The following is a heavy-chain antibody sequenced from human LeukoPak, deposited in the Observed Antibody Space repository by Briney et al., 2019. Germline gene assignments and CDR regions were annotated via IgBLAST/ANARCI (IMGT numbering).Heavy chain of an antibody. CDR2: ITGNGGST. D-gene: IGHD3-10*01. CDR3: GRGPDPDDYYGSGSYTDY. J-gene: IGHJ4*02. CDR1: GFTFTSIA. V-gene: IGHV3-23*01. Sequence: TGGSLRLSRAASGFTFTSIAMSWVRQAPGKGLEWVSVITGNGGSTFYADSVRGRFTISRDNSKNTLFLQMNSLRAEDTAVYYCGRGPDPDDYYGSGSYTDYWGQGTLVTVSS.